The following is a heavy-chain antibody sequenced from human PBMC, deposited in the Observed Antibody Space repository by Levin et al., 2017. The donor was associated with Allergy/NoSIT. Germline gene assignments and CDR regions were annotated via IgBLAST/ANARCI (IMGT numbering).Heavy chain of an antibody. Sequence: GGSLRLSCAASGFSFSQYVMHWVRQAPGKGLEWVAVISYDGSDIFYPDSVKGRFTISRDNSKNTVYLQMDSLRADDTAVYYCARDRSAYCMRMTCYDMGYLDYWGQGTLVTVSS. D-gene: IGHD2-2*01. V-gene: IGHV3-30-3*01. CDR3: ARDRSAYCMRMTCYDMGYLDY. CDR2: ISYDGSDI. CDR1: GFSFSQYV. J-gene: IGHJ4*02.